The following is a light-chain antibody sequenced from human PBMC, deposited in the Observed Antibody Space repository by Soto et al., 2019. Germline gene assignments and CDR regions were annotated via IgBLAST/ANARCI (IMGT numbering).Light chain of an antibody. CDR1: SSDIGGSKY. J-gene: IGLJ1*01. CDR2: EVT. CDR3: TSYTSSGTVYV. Sequence: QSVLTQPASVSGSPGQSISISCTGTSSDIGGSKYVSWYQQHPGKAPKLLIYEVTYRPSGVSDRFSGSKSGNTASLPVSGLQTEDEGDYYCTSYTSSGTVYVFGTGTKVTVL. V-gene: IGLV2-14*01.